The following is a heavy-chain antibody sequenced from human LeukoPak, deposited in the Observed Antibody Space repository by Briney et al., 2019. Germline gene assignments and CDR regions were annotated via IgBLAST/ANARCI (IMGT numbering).Heavy chain of an antibody. D-gene: IGHD2-15*01. V-gene: IGHV1-69*13. CDR3: ARGAAILPFDI. CDR1: GGTFISYA. CDR2: IIPIFGTA. Sequence: ASVKVSCKASGGTFISYAISWVRQAPGQGLEWMGGIIPIFGTANYAQKFQGRVTITADESTSTAYMELSSLRSEDTAVYYCARGAAILPFDIWGQGTMVTVSS. J-gene: IGHJ3*02.